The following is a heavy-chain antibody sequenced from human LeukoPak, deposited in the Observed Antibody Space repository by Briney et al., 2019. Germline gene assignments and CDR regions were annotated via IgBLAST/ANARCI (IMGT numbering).Heavy chain of an antibody. J-gene: IGHJ2*01. CDR2: ISGSGDAT. CDR1: GFIFSNYA. D-gene: IGHD1-14*01. CDR3: AKVPRGHYFDL. V-gene: IGHV3-23*01. Sequence: GGSLRLSCAVSGFIFSNYAMSWVRQAPGKGLEWVSSISGSGDATKYADSVMGRFTISRDNSKNTLSLQMNSLRAEDTAVYYCAKVPRGHYFDLWGRGTLVTVSS.